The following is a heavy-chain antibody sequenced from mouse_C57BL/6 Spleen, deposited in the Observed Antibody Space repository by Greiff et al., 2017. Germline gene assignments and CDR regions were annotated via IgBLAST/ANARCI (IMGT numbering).Heavy chain of an antibody. CDR3: ARGGRPDAMDY. CDR1: GYSFTGYF. V-gene: IGHV1-20*01. CDR2: INPYNGDT. J-gene: IGHJ4*01. Sequence: EVQLQQSGPELVKPGDSVKISCKASGYSFTGYFMNWVMPSHGKSLEWIGRINPYNGDTFYNQKFKGKATLTVDKSSSTAHMELRSLTSEDSAVYYCARGGRPDAMDYWGQGTSVTVSS.